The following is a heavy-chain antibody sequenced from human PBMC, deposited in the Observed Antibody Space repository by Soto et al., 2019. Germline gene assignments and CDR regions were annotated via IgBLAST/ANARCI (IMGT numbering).Heavy chain of an antibody. CDR3: ARVKVGDLFRFNWFFDL. CDR2: IFHTGST. D-gene: IGHD3-3*01. V-gene: IGHV4-30-2*01. J-gene: IGHJ2*01. CDR1: GGSISSGNFS. Sequence: SETLSLTCTVSGGSISSGNFSWTWIRQPQGKGLEWIAYIFHTGSTFYNSSLKPRVSISVDRSKNQFSLKLKSVTETDTAVYYCARVKVGDLFRFNWFFDLWGRGTLVTVSS.